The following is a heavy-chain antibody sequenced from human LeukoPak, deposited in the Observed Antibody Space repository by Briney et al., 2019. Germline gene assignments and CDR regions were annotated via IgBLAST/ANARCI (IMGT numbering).Heavy chain of an antibody. V-gene: IGHV3-23*01. J-gene: IGHJ4*02. Sequence: GGSLRLSCAASGFTFSSYAMSWVRQAPGKGLEWVSAISGSGGSTYYADSVKGRFTISRDNSKNTLYLQMNSLRAEDRAVYYCAKAKYYDFWSGYYPDYWGQGTLVTVSS. CDR2: ISGSGGST. CDR3: AKAKYYDFWSGYYPDY. D-gene: IGHD3-3*01. CDR1: GFTFSSYA.